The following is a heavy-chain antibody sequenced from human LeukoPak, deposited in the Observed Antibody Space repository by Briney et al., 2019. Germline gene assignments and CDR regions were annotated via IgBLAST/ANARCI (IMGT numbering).Heavy chain of an antibody. CDR2: IIPILGIA. J-gene: IGHJ3*02. D-gene: IGHD3-22*01. Sequence: SVKVSCKASGGTFSSYAISCVRQAPGQGLEWMGRIIPILGIANYAQKFQGRVTITADKSTSTAYMELSSLRSEDTAVYYCAREYYYDSPHAFDIWGQGTMVTVSS. CDR3: AREYYYDSPHAFDI. V-gene: IGHV1-69*04. CDR1: GGTFSSYA.